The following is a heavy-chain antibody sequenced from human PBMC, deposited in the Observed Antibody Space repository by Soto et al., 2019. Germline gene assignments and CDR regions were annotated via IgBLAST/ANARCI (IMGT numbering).Heavy chain of an antibody. V-gene: IGHV4-39*01. CDR3: ARRGPNGMATRDGMDV. CDR1: GGSISSSSYY. J-gene: IGHJ6*02. Sequence: PSETLSLTCTVSGGSISSSSYYWGWIRQPPGKGLEWIGSIYYSGSTYYNPSLKSRVTISVDTSKNQFSLKLSSVTAADTAVYYCARRGPNGMATRDGMDVWGQGTTVTVSS. D-gene: IGHD5-12*01. CDR2: IYYSGST.